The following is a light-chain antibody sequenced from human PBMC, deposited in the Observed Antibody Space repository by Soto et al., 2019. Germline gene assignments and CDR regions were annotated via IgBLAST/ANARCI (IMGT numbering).Light chain of an antibody. CDR1: QSISRY. CDR2: ATS. CDR3: QQSYSSTWT. V-gene: IGKV1-39*01. J-gene: IGKJ1*01. Sequence: DIQMTQSPSSMSASVGDRVTITCRASQSISRYLNWYQQRQGKAPKLLIYATSNLQSGVPSRFSGSVSGTNGTITIYTLKKEDGSRYDCQQSYSSTWTVGQGTKVDI.